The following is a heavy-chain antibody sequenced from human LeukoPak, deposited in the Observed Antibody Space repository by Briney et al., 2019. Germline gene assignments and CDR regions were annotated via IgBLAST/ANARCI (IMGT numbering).Heavy chain of an antibody. CDR1: GFTFDNYA. CDR2: IRGGGAVT. V-gene: IGHV3-23*01. CDR3: AKCSASCYNDAFDI. J-gene: IGHJ3*02. Sequence: PGGSLRLSCAASGFTFDNYAMNWVRQAPGEGLEWLSYIRGGGAVTRYSDSVKGRFTISRDNSKNTLYLQMNHLRAEDTAIYYCAKCSASCYNDAFDIWGRGTMVTVSS. D-gene: IGHD3-10*02.